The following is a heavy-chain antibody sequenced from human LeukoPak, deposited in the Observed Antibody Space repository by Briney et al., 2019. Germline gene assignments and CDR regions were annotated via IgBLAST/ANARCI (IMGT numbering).Heavy chain of an antibody. CDR3: ARDRHIVVGSGGYGMDV. J-gene: IGHJ6*02. Sequence: GRPLRLSCAASGFTFSSYGMHWVRQAPGKGLEWVAVIWYDGTNKYYVDSVKGRFTISRDNSKNTLYLQMNSLRAEDTAVYYCARDRHIVVGSGGYGMDVWGQGTTVTVSS. CDR2: IWYDGTNK. V-gene: IGHV3-33*01. CDR1: GFTFSSYG. D-gene: IGHD2-21*01.